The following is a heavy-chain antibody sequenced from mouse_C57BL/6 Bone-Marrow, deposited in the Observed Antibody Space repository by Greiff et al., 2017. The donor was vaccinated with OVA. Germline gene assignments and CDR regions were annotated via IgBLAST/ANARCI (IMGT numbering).Heavy chain of an antibody. CDR2: IDPSDSET. J-gene: IGHJ1*03. D-gene: IGHD1-1*01. CDR1: GYTFTSYW. V-gene: IGHV1-52*01. Sequence: QVQLKQPGAELVRPGSSVKLSCKASGYTFTSYWMHWVKQRPIQGLEWIGNIDPSDSETHYNQKFKDKATLTVDKSSSTAYMQLSSLTSEDSAVYYCARGTTTVVRYFDVWGTGTTVTVSS. CDR3: ARGTTTVVRYFDV.